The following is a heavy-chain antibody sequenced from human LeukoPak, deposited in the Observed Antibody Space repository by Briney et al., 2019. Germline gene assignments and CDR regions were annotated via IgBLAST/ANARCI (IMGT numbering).Heavy chain of an antibody. V-gene: IGHV3-43*02. Sequence: GGSLRLSCAASGFTFSSFGMHWVRQAPGKGLDCVSLISGDGGSTYYADSVKGRFTISRDNSKNSLYLQMNSLRTEDTALYYCAKDMNYYGSGSYFDYWGQGTLVTVSS. CDR2: ISGDGGST. CDR3: AKDMNYYGSGSYFDY. D-gene: IGHD3-10*01. CDR1: GFTFSSFG. J-gene: IGHJ4*02.